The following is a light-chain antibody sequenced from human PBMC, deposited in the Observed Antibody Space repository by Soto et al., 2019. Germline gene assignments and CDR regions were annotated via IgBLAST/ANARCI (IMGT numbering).Light chain of an antibody. J-gene: IGLJ1*01. Sequence: SVLTQPASVSGSPGQSITISCSGTNSDVGGYDYVSWYQQHPGKTPKLIIYEVINRPSGVSNRFSGSKSGNTASLTVSGLQAEDEADYYCSSNAISNTLVFGTGTKVTVL. CDR3: SSNAISNTLV. CDR2: EVI. V-gene: IGLV2-14*03. CDR1: NSDVGGYDY.